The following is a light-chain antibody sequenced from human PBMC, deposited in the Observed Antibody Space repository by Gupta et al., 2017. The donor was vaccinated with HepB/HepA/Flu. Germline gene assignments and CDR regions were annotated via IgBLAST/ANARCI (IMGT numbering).Light chain of an antibody. CDR1: ALPKQY. V-gene: IGLV3-25*03. CDR2: KDS. J-gene: IGLJ2*01. Sequence: SYALTQPPSVSVSPGQTARITCSGDALPKQYAYWYQQKPGQAPVLVIYKDSERPSGIPERFSGSSSGTTVTLTISGVQAEDEADYYCQSADSSGKVFGGGTKLTVL. CDR3: QSADSSGKV.